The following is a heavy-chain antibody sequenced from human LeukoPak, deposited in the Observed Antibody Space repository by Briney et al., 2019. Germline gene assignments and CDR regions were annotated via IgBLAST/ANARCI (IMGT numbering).Heavy chain of an antibody. CDR1: GFTVSSNY. CDR3: ARGGTPGYSSGRIDY. CDR2: IYSAGNT. Sequence: PGGSLRLSCVASGFTVSSNYMSWVRQAPGKGLEWVSVIYSAGNTYYADSAEGRFTISRHNSENTLYLHMNSLRVEDTAVYFCARGGTPGYSSGRIDYWGQGTLVTVSS. J-gene: IGHJ4*02. D-gene: IGHD6-19*01. V-gene: IGHV3-53*04.